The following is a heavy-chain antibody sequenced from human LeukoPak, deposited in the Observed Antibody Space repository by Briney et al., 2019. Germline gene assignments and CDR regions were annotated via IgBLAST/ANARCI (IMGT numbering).Heavy chain of an antibody. Sequence: PSETLSLTCTVSGGSISSYYWSWIRQPPGKGREWIGCIYYSGSTNYNPSLKSRVTISVDTSKNQFSLKLSSVTAADTAVYYCARAGAQWELLSWFDPWGQGTLVTVSS. CDR3: ARAGAQWELLSWFDP. J-gene: IGHJ5*02. V-gene: IGHV4-59*01. CDR2: IYYSGST. D-gene: IGHD1-26*01. CDR1: GGSISSYY.